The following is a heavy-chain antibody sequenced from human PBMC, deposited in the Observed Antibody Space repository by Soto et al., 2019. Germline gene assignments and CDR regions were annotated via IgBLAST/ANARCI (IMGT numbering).Heavy chain of an antibody. D-gene: IGHD4-4*01. CDR2: IGTAGDT. V-gene: IGHV3-13*01. J-gene: IGHJ6*02. CDR1: GFTFSSYD. Sequence: GGSLRLSCAASGFTFSSYDMHWVRQATGKGLEWVSAIGTAGDTYYPGSVKGRFTISRENAKNYLYLQMNSLRAGDTAVYYCARELHHGYYYGMDVWGQGTTVTVSS. CDR3: ARELHHGYYYGMDV.